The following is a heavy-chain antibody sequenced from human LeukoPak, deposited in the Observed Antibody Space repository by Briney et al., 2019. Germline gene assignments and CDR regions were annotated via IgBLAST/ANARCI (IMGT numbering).Heavy chain of an antibody. J-gene: IGHJ4*02. D-gene: IGHD3-22*01. CDR1: GFTFSSYA. Sequence: GGSLRLSCAASGFTFSSYAMHWVRQAPGKGLEWVAVISYDGSNKYYADSVKGRFTISRDNSKNTLYLQMNSLRAEDTAVYYCARESPYYYDSSGYYSPYFDYWGQGTLVTVSS. V-gene: IGHV3-30-3*01. CDR3: ARESPYYYDSSGYYSPYFDY. CDR2: ISYDGSNK.